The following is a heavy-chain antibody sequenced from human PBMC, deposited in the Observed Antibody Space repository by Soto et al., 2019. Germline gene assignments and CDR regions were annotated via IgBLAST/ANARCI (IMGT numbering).Heavy chain of an antibody. V-gene: IGHV1-69*01. D-gene: IGHD3-22*01. CDR1: GGTFSSYA. CDR2: IIPIFGTA. Sequence: QVQLVQSGAEVKKPGSSVKVSCKASGGTFSSYAISWVRQAPGQALEWMGGIIPIFGTANYAQKFKGRVTMTADESTSTAYMELSSLRSEDTAVYYGARGEDYYDTPIWVWGQGTLVTVSS. CDR3: ARGEDYYDTPIWV. J-gene: IGHJ4*02.